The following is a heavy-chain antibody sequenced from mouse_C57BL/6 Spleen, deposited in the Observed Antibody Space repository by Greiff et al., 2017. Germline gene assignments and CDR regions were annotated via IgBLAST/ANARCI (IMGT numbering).Heavy chain of an antibody. Sequence: EVKLVESEGGLVQPGSSMKLSCTASGFTFSDYYMAWVRQVPEKGLEWVANINYDGSSTYYLDSLKSRFIISGDNAKNILYLQMSSLKSEDTATYYCARAYYSNFYYAMDYWGQGTSVTVSS. J-gene: IGHJ4*01. CDR2: INYDGSST. CDR3: ARAYYSNFYYAMDY. D-gene: IGHD2-5*01. V-gene: IGHV5-16*01. CDR1: GFTFSDYY.